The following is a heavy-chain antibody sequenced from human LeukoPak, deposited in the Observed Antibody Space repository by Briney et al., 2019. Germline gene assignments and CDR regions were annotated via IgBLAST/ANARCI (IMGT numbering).Heavy chain of an antibody. Sequence: PGGSLRLSCAASGFTFSSYAMSRVRQAPGKGLEWVSGISGSGDSTYYADSVKGRFTISRDNSKNTLYLQMNSLRAEDTAVYYCAKGRLKFDYWGQGTLVTVSS. V-gene: IGHV3-23*01. CDR2: ISGSGDST. J-gene: IGHJ4*02. CDR1: GFTFSSYA. CDR3: AKGRLKFDY.